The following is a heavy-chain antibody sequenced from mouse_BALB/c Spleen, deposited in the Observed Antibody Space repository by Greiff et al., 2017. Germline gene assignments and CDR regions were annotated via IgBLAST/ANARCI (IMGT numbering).Heavy chain of an antibody. J-gene: IGHJ2*01. CDR3: ARHETTVVATDRYFDY. D-gene: IGHD1-1*01. CDR2: ISSGGSYT. V-gene: IGHV5-6*01. Sequence: EVQVVESGGDLVKPGGSLKLSCAASGFTFSSYGMSWVRQTPDKRLEWVATISSGGSYTYYPDSVKGRFTISRDNAKNTLYLQMSSLKSEDTAMYYCARHETTVVATDRYFDYGGQGTTLTVSS. CDR1: GFTFSSYG.